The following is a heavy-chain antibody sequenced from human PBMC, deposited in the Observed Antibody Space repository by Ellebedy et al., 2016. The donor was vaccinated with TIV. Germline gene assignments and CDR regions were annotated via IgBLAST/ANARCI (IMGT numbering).Heavy chain of an antibody. Sequence: GGSLRLSXAASGFTFSSYSMNWVRQAPGKGLEWVAVIWYDGSNKYYADSVKGRFTISRDNSKNTLYLQMNSLRAEDTAVYYCARDLNYYYGMDVWGQGTTVTVSS. CDR2: IWYDGSNK. V-gene: IGHV3-33*08. J-gene: IGHJ6*02. CDR1: GFTFSSYS. CDR3: ARDLNYYYGMDV.